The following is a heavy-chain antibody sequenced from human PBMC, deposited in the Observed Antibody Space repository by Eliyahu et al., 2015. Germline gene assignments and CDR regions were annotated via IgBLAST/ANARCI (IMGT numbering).Heavy chain of an antibody. V-gene: IGHV5-51*01. J-gene: IGHJ4*02. CDR3: ARQGGNTWFDY. D-gene: IGHD4-23*01. CDR2: IYPDDSDT. CDR1: GYRFTNYW. Sequence: EVQLVQSGAEVKKPGESLKISCKGSGYRFTNYWIGWVRQXPGNGPELMGTIYPDDSDTRYSPSFQGQVTVSADKSINTAYLQWSSLEASDTAIYYCARQGGNTWFDYWGQGTLVTVSS.